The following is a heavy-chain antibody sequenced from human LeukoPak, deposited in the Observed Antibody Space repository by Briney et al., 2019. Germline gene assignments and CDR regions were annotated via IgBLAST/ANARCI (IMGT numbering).Heavy chain of an antibody. CDR1: GFTFSNFN. CDR3: AKEGDGDFWSGYYWSVRGNYMDV. V-gene: IGHV3-30*18. J-gene: IGHJ6*03. Sequence: PGGSLRLSCAASGFTFSNFNMHWVRQAPGKGLEWVAVISYDGSNKYYADSVKGRFTISRDNSKNTLYLQMNSLRAEDTAVYYCAKEGDGDFWSGYYWSVRGNYMDVWGKGTTVTVSS. CDR2: ISYDGSNK. D-gene: IGHD3-3*01.